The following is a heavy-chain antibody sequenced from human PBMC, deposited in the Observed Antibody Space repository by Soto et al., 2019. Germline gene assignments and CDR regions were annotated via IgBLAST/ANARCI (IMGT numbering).Heavy chain of an antibody. D-gene: IGHD6-13*01. CDR1: GGSISSSNW. CDR2: IYHSGST. V-gene: IGHV4-4*02. CDR3: ARELIDPYFPGIAAAKANWYFDL. Sequence: QVQLQESGPGLVKPSGTLSLTCAVSGGSISSSNWWSWVRQPPGKGLEWIGEIYHSGSTNYNPSLKSRVTISVDKSKNQFSLKLSSVTAADTAVYYCARELIDPYFPGIAAAKANWYFDLWGRGTLVTVSS. J-gene: IGHJ2*01.